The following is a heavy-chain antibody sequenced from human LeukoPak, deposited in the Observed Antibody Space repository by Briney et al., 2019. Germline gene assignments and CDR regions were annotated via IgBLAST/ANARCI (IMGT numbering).Heavy chain of an antibody. CDR2: MNPNSGNT. CDR1: GYTFTSYD. CDR3: ARGREMATIHRLNWFDP. Sequence: ASVKVSCKASGYTFTSYDINWVRQATGQGLEWMGWMNPNSGNTGYAQKFQGRVTMTRNTSISTAYMELSSLRSEDTAVYYCARGREMATIHRLNWFDPWGQGTLVTVPS. V-gene: IGHV1-8*01. J-gene: IGHJ5*02. D-gene: IGHD5-24*01.